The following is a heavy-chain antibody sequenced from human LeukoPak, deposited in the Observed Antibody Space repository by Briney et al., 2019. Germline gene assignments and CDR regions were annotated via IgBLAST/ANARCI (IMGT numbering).Heavy chain of an antibody. J-gene: IGHJ6*02. CDR2: ISYSGST. V-gene: IGHV4-39*07. Sequence: PSETLSLTCTVSGVSISTSTYHWGCIRQPPGRGLEWIGSISYSGSTYYNPSLESRVTLSVDTSKNQFSLKLSSVTAADTAVYYCARDVGMDVWGQGTTVTVSS. CDR3: ARDVGMDV. CDR1: GVSISTSTYH.